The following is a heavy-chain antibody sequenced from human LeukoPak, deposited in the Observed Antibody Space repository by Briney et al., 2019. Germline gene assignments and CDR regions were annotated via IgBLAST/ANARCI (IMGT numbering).Heavy chain of an antibody. CDR2: IYYSGST. CDR3: AREGYGASYGSGRSGDYYYYYMDV. CDR1: GGSISSGDYY. D-gene: IGHD3-10*01. J-gene: IGHJ6*03. Sequence: PSETLSLTCTVSGGSISSGDYYWSWIRQPPGKGLEWIGYIYYSGSTYYNPSLKSRVTISVDTSKNQFSLKLSSVTAADTAVYYCAREGYGASYGSGRSGDYYYYYMDVWGKGTTVTVSS. V-gene: IGHV4-30-4*08.